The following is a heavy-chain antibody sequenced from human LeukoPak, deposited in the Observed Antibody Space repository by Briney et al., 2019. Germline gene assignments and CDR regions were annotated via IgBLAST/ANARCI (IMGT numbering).Heavy chain of an antibody. D-gene: IGHD4-17*01. Sequence: GGSLRLSCAASGFTFDDYAMHWVRQAPGKGLEWVSGISWNGGSIGYADSVKGRFTISRDNAKNSLYLQMNSLRAEDTALYYCAKGGPGATVTPPDYWGQGTLVTVSS. J-gene: IGHJ4*02. CDR1: GFTFDDYA. CDR2: ISWNGGSI. V-gene: IGHV3-9*01. CDR3: AKGGPGATVTPPDY.